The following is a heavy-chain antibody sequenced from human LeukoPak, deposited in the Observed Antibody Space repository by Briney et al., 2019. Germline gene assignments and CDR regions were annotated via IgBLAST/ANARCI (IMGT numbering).Heavy chain of an antibody. Sequence: PSETLSLTCTVSGGSISSYYWSWVRQPAGKGLEWIGRIYASGNTNYNPSLKGRVTMTVDASKNRFSLNLSSVTAADTAVYYCARGRGSSWYYFDSWGQGTLVTVSS. CDR2: IYASGNT. V-gene: IGHV4-4*07. CDR1: GGSISSYY. J-gene: IGHJ4*02. CDR3: ARGRGSSWYYFDS. D-gene: IGHD6-13*01.